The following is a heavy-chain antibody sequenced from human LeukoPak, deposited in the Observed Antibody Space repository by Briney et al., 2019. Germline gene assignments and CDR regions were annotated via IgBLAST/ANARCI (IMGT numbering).Heavy chain of an antibody. V-gene: IGHV1-18*04. Sequence: ASLKLSCTASGYTFTSYSMNWVRQAPGQGLEWMGSISPYNGNTNYAQKLKGRVTMTTDTSTSTPYMELRSLRSDDTAVYYCARAGLPFYYYFMDVWGKGTTVTISS. CDR1: GYTFTSYS. D-gene: IGHD5-12*01. J-gene: IGHJ6*03. CDR3: ARAGLPFYYYFMDV. CDR2: ISPYNGNT.